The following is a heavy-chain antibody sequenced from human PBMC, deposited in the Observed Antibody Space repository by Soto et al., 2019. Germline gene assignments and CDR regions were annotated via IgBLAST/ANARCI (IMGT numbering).Heavy chain of an antibody. CDR3: ARDRDAYCSKGICSGPYFDY. J-gene: IGHJ4*02. Sequence: GGSLRLSCTASGFTFSDYEMNWVRQAPGKGLEWVSYITSGGRSIYYADSVKGRFIISRDNAENSLYLQMNSLRDEDTAVYYCARDRDAYCSKGICSGPYFDYWGQGTLVTVSS. CDR2: ITSGGRSI. CDR1: GFTFSDYE. D-gene: IGHD2-8*01. V-gene: IGHV3-48*03.